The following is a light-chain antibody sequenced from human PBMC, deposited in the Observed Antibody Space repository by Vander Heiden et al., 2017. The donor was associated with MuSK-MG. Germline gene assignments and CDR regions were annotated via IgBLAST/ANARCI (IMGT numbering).Light chain of an antibody. V-gene: IGKV1-5*01. CDR3: LHYPTFS. CDR1: RSVGRW. J-gene: IGKJ1*01. CDR2: DSY. Sequence: DIQMTQSPSTLSASVGDRVTITCRASRSVGRWLAWEQQKPVTAPNLLIYDSYTLESGVRSRFSGSDSGTEFTLTSHHLQDEDFDNYYHLHYPTFSFGQGTKVEI.